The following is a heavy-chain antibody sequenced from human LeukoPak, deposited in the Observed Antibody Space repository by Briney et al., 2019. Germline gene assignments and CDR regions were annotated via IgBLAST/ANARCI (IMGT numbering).Heavy chain of an antibody. CDR1: GFTFSSYW. Sequence: GGPLRLSCAASGFTFSSYWMHWVRQAPGKGLVWVSRINTDGSSTSYADSVKGRFTISRDNAKNTLYLQMNSLRAEDTAVYYCARQSYSSSFDYYYYYYMDVWGKGTTVTVSS. D-gene: IGHD6-13*01. J-gene: IGHJ6*03. V-gene: IGHV3-74*01. CDR2: INTDGSST. CDR3: ARQSYSSSFDYYYYYYMDV.